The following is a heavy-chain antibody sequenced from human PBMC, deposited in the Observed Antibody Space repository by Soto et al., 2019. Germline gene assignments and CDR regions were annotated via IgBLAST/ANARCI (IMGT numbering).Heavy chain of an antibody. Sequence: QVQLQQWGAGLLKPSETLSLTCAVYGGSFSGYYWSWIRQPPGKGLEWIGEINHSGSTNYNPSLKSRVTISVDTSKNQFSLKLSSVTAADTAVYYCARGRYSSSWYRAFDIWGQGTMVTVSS. V-gene: IGHV4-34*01. CDR3: ARGRYSSSWYRAFDI. J-gene: IGHJ3*02. CDR1: GGSFSGYY. D-gene: IGHD6-13*01. CDR2: INHSGST.